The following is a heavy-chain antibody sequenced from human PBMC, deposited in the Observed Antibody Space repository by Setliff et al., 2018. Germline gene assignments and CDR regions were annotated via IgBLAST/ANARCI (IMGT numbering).Heavy chain of an antibody. CDR3: ARGRNIAARLLDS. V-gene: IGHV4-34*01. J-gene: IGHJ4*02. Sequence: PSETLLTCAAYGGTFSDYHWTWIRQSPEKGLEWIGEINHRGSTNYNPSLKSRVTISIDTSKDQFSLKLIPMTAADTAVYYCARGRNIAARLLDSWGQGTLVTVSS. CDR2: INHRGST. D-gene: IGHD6-6*01. CDR1: GGTFSDYH.